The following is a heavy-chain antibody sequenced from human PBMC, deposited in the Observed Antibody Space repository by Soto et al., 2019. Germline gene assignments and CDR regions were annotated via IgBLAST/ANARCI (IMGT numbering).Heavy chain of an antibody. V-gene: IGHV3-73*01. CDR1: GFTFSGYW. CDR2: IRSKANSYAT. CDR3: ISFCSSCFFDY. D-gene: IGHD6-13*01. J-gene: IGHJ4*02. Sequence: GGSLRLSCAASGFTFSGYWMSWVRQASGKGLEWVGRIRSKANSYATEYAASVQGRFTISRDDSKNTAYLHMNNLKTEDTAVYYCISFCSSCFFDYWGQGTPVTVSS.